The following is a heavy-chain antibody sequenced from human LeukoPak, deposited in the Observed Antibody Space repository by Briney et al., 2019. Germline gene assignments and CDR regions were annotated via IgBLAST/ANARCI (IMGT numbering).Heavy chain of an antibody. CDR1: GFSRFTFNYYA. J-gene: IGHJ4*02. D-gene: IGHD2-15*01. CDR2: LSGTGDNT. CDR3: ARGPINSSWRFDY. Sequence: PGGSLRLSCVASGFSRFTFNYYAMTWVRQAPGKGLEWVSALSGTGDNTFYADSVEGRFTISRDNTNNIVYLQMNSLRAEDTAVYYCARGPINSSWRFDYWGQGTLVTVSS. V-gene: IGHV3-23*01.